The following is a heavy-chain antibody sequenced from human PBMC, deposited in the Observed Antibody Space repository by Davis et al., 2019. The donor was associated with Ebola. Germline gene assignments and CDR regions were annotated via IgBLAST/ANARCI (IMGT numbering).Heavy chain of an antibody. V-gene: IGHV1-3*01. D-gene: IGHD2-15*01. CDR2: INGGNGNT. Sequence: AASVKVSCKASGYTFTSYAMHWVRQAPGQRLEWMGWINGGNGNTRYAQKFQGRVTITRDTSASTAYMELSSLRSEDTAVYYCAAAVNYYYGMDVWGQGTTVTVSS. CDR3: AAAVNYYYGMDV. J-gene: IGHJ6*02. CDR1: GYTFTSYA.